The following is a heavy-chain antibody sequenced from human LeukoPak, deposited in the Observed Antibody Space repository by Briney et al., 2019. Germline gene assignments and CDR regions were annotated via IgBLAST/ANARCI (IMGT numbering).Heavy chain of an antibody. CDR3: AREDYYDSGSNDY. Sequence: ASVKVSCKASGYTFTSYDIDWVRQATGQGLEWMGWMNPNSGITGYAQKFQGRVTISRNTSISTAYMELSSLRSEDTAVYYCAREDYYDSGSNDYWGQGTLVTVSS. CDR2: MNPNSGIT. D-gene: IGHD3-22*01. J-gene: IGHJ4*02. V-gene: IGHV1-8*03. CDR1: GYTFTSYD.